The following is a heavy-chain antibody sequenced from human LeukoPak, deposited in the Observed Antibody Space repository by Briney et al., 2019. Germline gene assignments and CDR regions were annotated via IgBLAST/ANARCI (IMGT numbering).Heavy chain of an antibody. CDR1: GFTFSSYG. CDR2: ISYDGSNK. V-gene: IGHV3-30*03. CDR3: ARVHGSGSYDY. Sequence: GGSLRLSCAASGFTFSSYGMHWVRQAPGKGLEWVVVISYDGSNKYYADSVKGRFTISRENAKNSLYLQMNSLRAGDTAVYYCARVHGSGSYDYWGQGTLVTVSS. D-gene: IGHD3-10*01. J-gene: IGHJ4*02.